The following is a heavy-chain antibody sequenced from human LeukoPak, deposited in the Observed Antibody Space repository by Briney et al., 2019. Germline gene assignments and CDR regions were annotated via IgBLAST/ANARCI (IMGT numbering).Heavy chain of an antibody. CDR1: GFTFSSYA. CDR2: ISYDGSNK. D-gene: IGHD6-19*01. Sequence: PGGSLRLSCAASGFTFSSYAMHWVHQAPGKGLEWVAVISYDGSNKYYADSVKGRFTISRDNSKNTLYLQMNGLRAEDTAVYYCARDSSGWYHWDYWGQGTLVTVSS. J-gene: IGHJ4*02. CDR3: ARDSSGWYHWDY. V-gene: IGHV3-30*01.